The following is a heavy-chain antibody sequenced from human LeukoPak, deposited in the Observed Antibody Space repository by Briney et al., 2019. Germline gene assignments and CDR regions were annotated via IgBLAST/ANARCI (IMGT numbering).Heavy chain of an antibody. CDR2: ISYDGSNK. D-gene: IGHD4-11*01. J-gene: IGHJ4*02. CDR3: AKAVDSNYPHFGS. CDR1: GFTFSSYG. Sequence: PGRSLRLSCAASGFTFSSYGMHWVRQAPGKGLEWVAVISYDGSNKYYADSVKGRFTVARDNSKNTLYLQMNSLRPEDTAVYYCAKAVDSNYPHFGSWGQGTLVTVSS. V-gene: IGHV3-30*18.